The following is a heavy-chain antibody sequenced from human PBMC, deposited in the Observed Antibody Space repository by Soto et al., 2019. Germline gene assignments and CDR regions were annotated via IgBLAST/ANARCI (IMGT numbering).Heavy chain of an antibody. CDR1: GYTFTSYG. V-gene: IGHV1-18*01. CDR2: ISAYNGNT. D-gene: IGHD1-1*01. CDR3: AKAPRGNCCVL. Sequence: QVQLVQSGAEVKKPGASVKVSCKASGYTFTSYGISWVRQAPGQGLEWMGWISAYNGNTNYAQKLQGRATITTDTSPSTAYVALRRMRSDDTAVYSCAKAPRGNCCVLWGQGTLVTVSS. J-gene: IGHJ4*02.